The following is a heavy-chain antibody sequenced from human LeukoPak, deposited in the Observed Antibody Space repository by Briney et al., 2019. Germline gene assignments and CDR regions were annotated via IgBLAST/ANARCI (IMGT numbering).Heavy chain of an antibody. J-gene: IGHJ4*02. CDR2: INPNSGGT. CDR3: ARGPGALWFGELLPLDY. V-gene: IGHV1-2*02. CDR1: GYTFTGYY. D-gene: IGHD3-10*01. Sequence: GVSVKVSCKASGYTFTGYYMHWVRQAPGQGIEWMGWINPNSGGTNYAQKFQGRVTMTSDTSISTAYMELSRLRSDDTAVYYGARGPGALWFGELLPLDYWGQGTLVTVSS.